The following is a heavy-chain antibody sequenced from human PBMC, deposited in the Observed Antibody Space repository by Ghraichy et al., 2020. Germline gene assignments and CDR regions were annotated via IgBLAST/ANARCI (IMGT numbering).Heavy chain of an antibody. Sequence: GGSLRLSCAASGFTFSSYSMNWVRQAPGKGLEWVSYISSSSSTIYYADSVKGRFTISRDNAKNSLYLQMNSLRDEDTAVYYCARFLSYSSSWLTGYYFDYWGQGTLVTVSS. CDR3: ARFLSYSSSWLTGYYFDY. CDR1: GFTFSSYS. J-gene: IGHJ4*02. D-gene: IGHD6-13*01. CDR2: ISSSSSTI. V-gene: IGHV3-48*02.